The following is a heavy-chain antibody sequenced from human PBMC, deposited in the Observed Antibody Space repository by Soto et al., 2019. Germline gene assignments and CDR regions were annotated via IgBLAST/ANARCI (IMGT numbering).Heavy chain of an antibody. CDR3: AGIHGAKGSLSY. CDR2: VTHSGTA. D-gene: IGHD3-16*01. V-gene: IGHV4-30-2*01. Sequence: PSETLSLTCAVSGGSIDSGAFSLSWIRQPPGKGLEWIGYVTHSGTAYSIPSLNGRLTLSVDSSQTQFSLKLTSVTAADSAFYYFAGIHGAKGSLSYGGGGFLVPVSS. J-gene: IGHJ4*02. CDR1: GGSIDSGAFS.